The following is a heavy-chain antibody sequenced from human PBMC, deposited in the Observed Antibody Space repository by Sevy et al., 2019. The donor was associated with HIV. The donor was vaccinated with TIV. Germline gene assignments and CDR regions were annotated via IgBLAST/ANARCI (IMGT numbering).Heavy chain of an antibody. Sequence: GGSLRLSCAASGFTFSSYEMNWVRQAPAKGLEWVSYISNSGTTISYSDSVRGRFTISRDNARNSLYLQMNSLRGEDTAVYYCARDLPPSATTVTHFDHWGQGTLVTVSS. CDR1: GFTFSSYE. CDR3: ARDLPPSATTVTHFDH. V-gene: IGHV3-48*03. D-gene: IGHD4-17*01. CDR2: ISNSGTTI. J-gene: IGHJ4*02.